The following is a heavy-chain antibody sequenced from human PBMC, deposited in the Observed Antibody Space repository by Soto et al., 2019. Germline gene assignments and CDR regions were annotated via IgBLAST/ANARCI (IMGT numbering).Heavy chain of an antibody. CDR1: GFSLSTSGVG. V-gene: IGHV2-5*02. CDR2: IYWDDDK. Sequence: QITLKESGPTLVKPTQTLTLTCTFSGFSLSTSGVGVGWIRQPPGKALEWLALIYWDDDKRYSPSLKSRLTITKDTSKNQVVLTMTNMDPVDTATYYCAHRLPHLRYFDWFYFDYWGQGTLVTVSS. J-gene: IGHJ4*02. CDR3: AHRLPHLRYFDWFYFDY. D-gene: IGHD3-9*01.